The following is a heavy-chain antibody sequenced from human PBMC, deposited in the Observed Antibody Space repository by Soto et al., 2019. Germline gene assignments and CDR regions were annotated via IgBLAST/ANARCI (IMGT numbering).Heavy chain of an antibody. D-gene: IGHD3-10*01. Sequence: GGSLRLSCAASGFTFSSYGMHWVRQAPGKGLEWVAVIWYDGSNKYYADSAKGRFTISRDKSKNTLYLQMNSLRAEDTAVYYCAKQRGGSTDYWGQGTLVTVSS. CDR3: AKQRGGSTDY. CDR2: IWYDGSNK. V-gene: IGHV3-33*03. J-gene: IGHJ4*02. CDR1: GFTFSSYG.